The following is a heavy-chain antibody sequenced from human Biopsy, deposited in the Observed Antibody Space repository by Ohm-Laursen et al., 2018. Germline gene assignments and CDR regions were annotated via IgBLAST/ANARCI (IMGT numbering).Heavy chain of an antibody. CDR1: GFTFNSHE. CDR2: ITGSSSTI. J-gene: IGHJ6*02. CDR3: TRLAYYYYYGMDV. V-gene: IGHV3-48*03. D-gene: IGHD2-21*01. Sequence: SLRLSCAASGFTFNSHEMNWLRQAPGKGLEWISYITGSSSTIYYADSVKGRFTISRDNAKNSLYLQINSLRAEDTAVYYCTRLAYYYYYGMDVWGQGTTVTVSS.